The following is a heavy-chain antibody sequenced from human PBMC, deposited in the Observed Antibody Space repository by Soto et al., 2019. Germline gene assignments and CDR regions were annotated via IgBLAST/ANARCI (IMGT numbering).Heavy chain of an antibody. D-gene: IGHD6-13*01. Sequence: SETLSLTCTVSGGSISSYYWSWIRQPPGKGLEWIGYIYYSGSTNYNPSLKSRVTISVDTSQNQFSLKLSSVTAADTAVYYCARQHSSSWVFDYWGQGTLVTVSS. CDR2: IYYSGST. J-gene: IGHJ4*02. CDR1: GGSISSYY. CDR3: ARQHSSSWVFDY. V-gene: IGHV4-59*08.